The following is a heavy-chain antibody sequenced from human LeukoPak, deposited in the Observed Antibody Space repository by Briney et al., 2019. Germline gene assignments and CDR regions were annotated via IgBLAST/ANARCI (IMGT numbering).Heavy chain of an antibody. CDR3: ARTPVAGTSRIDWFDP. CDR2: MNPNSGNT. V-gene: IGHV1-8*01. Sequence: ASVKVSCKASGYTFTSCDINWVRQATGQGLEWMGWMNPNSGNTGYAQKFQGRVTMTRNTSISTAYMELSSLRSEDTAVYYCARTPVAGTSRIDWFDPWGQGTLLTVSS. D-gene: IGHD6-19*01. J-gene: IGHJ5*02. CDR1: GYTFTSCD.